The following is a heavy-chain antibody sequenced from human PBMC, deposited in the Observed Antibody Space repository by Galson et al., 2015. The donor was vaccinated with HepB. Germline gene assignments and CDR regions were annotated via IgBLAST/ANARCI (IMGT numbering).Heavy chain of an antibody. CDR1: GFTFSSYS. J-gene: IGHJ3*02. D-gene: IGHD3-22*01. CDR2: ISSSSSTI. Sequence: SLRLSCAASGFTFSSYSMNWVRQAPGKGLEWVSYISSSSSTIYYADSVKGRFTISRDNAKNSLYLQMNSLRAEDTAVYYCAREYYDSSGLDAFDIWGQGTMVTVSS. CDR3: AREYYDSSGLDAFDI. V-gene: IGHV3-48*04.